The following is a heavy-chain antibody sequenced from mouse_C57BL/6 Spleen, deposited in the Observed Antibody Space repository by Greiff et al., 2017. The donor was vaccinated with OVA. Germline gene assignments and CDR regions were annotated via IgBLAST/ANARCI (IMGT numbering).Heavy chain of an antibody. V-gene: IGHV5-17*01. CDR2: ISSGSSTI. Sequence: EVHLVESGGGLVKPGESLKLSCAASGFTFSDYGMHWVRQAPEKGLEWVAYISSGSSTIYYADTVKGRFTISRDNAKNTLFLQMTSLRSEDTAMYYCARPDDYDWFAYWGQGTLVTVSA. D-gene: IGHD2-4*01. CDR1: GFTFSDYG. J-gene: IGHJ3*01. CDR3: ARPDDYDWFAY.